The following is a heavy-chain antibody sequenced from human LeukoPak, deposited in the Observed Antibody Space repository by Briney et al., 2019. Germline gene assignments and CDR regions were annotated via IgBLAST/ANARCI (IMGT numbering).Heavy chain of an antibody. Sequence: GSLRLSCAASGFTFTDYAMTWVRQAPGKGLEWVSGISGSAGSTYYADSVKGRFTISRDNSKNTLYLQMNSLRAEDTALYYCAKDLSIASRPVLSHWGQGTTVTVSS. J-gene: IGHJ6*02. CDR1: GFTFTDYA. V-gene: IGHV3-23*01. D-gene: IGHD6-6*01. CDR3: AKDLSIASRPVLSH. CDR2: ISGSAGST.